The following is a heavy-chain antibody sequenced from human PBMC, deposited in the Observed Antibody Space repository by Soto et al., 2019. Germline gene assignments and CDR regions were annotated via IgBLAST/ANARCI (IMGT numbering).Heavy chain of an antibody. J-gene: IGHJ4*02. CDR3: ARGRNGDY. CDR2: ISAHNGNT. V-gene: IGHV1-18*01. Sequence: QVHLVQSGAEVKKPGASVKVSCKGSGYGFTTYGITWVRQAPGQGLEWMAWISAHNGNTNYAQKLQGRVTVTRDTSTSTAYMELSSLRSDCAAVYYCARGRNGDYWGQGARVTVSS. D-gene: IGHD1-1*01. CDR1: GYGFTTYG.